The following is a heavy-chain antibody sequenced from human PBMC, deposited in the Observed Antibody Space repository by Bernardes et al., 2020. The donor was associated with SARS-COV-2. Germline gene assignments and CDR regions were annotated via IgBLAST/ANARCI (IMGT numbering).Heavy chain of an antibody. Sequence: GGSLRLSCAASGFTFSISCMTWVRQAPGKGMEWLANIKPDGSEKYYVDSVKGRFIISRDNAKNSLYLQMNSLRAEDTAVYYCARGGSYWNDYWGQGTLVTVSS. CDR3: ARGGSYWNDY. J-gene: IGHJ4*02. CDR2: IKPDGSEK. V-gene: IGHV3-7*03. D-gene: IGHD1-26*01. CDR1: GFTFSISC.